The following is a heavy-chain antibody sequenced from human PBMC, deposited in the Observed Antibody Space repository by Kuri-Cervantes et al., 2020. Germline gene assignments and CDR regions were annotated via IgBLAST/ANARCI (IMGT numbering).Heavy chain of an antibody. CDR1: GFTFSSYA. CDR2: ISGGGGTV. Sequence: GESLKISCAASGFTFSSYAMSWVRQAPGKGLEWVSVISGGGGTVYYTDSVKGRFTISRDNSKNTLYLQMNSLRAEDTAVYYCAKLGVEMATMGTLYYFDYWGQGTLVTVSS. J-gene: IGHJ4*02. V-gene: IGHV3-23*01. CDR3: AKLGVEMATMGTLYYFDY. D-gene: IGHD5-24*01.